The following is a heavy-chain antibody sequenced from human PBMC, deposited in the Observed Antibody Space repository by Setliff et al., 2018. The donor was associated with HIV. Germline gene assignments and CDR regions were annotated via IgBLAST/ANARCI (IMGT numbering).Heavy chain of an antibody. J-gene: IGHJ4*02. V-gene: IGHV4-59*11. CDR3: ARGIENFWSGYIR. Sequence: TSETLSLTCYVSGGSISSHYWSWIRQPPGKGLEWIGTIYHNGNTNYNPSLKSRVTISVDTSKNQFSLRLSSVTAAETAVYYCARGIENFWSGYIRWGQGMLVTVSS. CDR1: GGSISSHY. D-gene: IGHD3-3*01. CDR2: IYHNGNT.